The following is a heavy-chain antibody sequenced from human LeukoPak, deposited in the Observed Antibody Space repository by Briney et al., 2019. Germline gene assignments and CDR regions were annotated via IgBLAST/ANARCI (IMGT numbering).Heavy chain of an antibody. Sequence: SETLSLTCTVSGGSISSSSYYWGWIRQPPGEGLEWIGSIYYSGSTYYNPSLKSRVTISVDTSKNQFSLKLSSVTAADTAVYYCASSIFGVVMGYYFDYWGQGTLVTVSS. CDR3: ASSIFGVVMGYYFDY. V-gene: IGHV4-39*07. D-gene: IGHD3-3*01. CDR1: GGSISSSSYY. J-gene: IGHJ4*02. CDR2: IYYSGST.